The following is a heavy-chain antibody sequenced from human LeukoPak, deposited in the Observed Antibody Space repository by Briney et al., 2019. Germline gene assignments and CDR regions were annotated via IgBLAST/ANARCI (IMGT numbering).Heavy chain of an antibody. D-gene: IGHD6-25*01. CDR2: MHYSGST. J-gene: IGHJ4*02. CDR3: ARRGTIDSGRPWN. CDR1: GGSINISDYY. V-gene: IGHV4-39*01. Sequence: KASETLSLTCTVSGGSINISDYYWGWIRQPPGKGLEGIGFMHYSGSTYYSPSLKSRVTISVDTSKNQFSLKVSSVTAADTAVYYCARRGTIDSGRPWNWGQGTLVTVSS.